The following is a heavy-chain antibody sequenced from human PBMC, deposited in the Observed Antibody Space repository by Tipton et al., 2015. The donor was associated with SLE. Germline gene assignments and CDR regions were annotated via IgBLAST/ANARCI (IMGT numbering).Heavy chain of an antibody. J-gene: IGHJ4*02. CDR1: DFMFSAYS. Sequence: SLRLSCAASDFMFSAYSMTWVRQAPGKGLEWVSVINDSGGSTYYADSVKGRFTISRDNSKNTLYLQMSSLRAEDTAVYYCASTKTYNDFWSGTYDFDYGGQGTLVTVSS. CDR2: INDSGGST. V-gene: IGHV3-23*01. CDR3: ASTKTYNDFWSGTYDFDY. D-gene: IGHD3-3*01.